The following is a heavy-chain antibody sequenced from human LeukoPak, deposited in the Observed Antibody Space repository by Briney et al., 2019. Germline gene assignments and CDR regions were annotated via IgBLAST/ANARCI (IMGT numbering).Heavy chain of an antibody. J-gene: IGHJ6*02. V-gene: IGHV4-34*01. CDR2: INHSGST. D-gene: IGHD3-10*01. CDR1: GGSFSGYY. Sequence: PSETLSLTCAVYGGSFSGYYWSWIRQPPGKGLEWIGEINHSGSTNYNPSLKSQVTISVDTSKNQFSLKLSSVTAADTAVYYCARGYYGSGSYHYYYYGMDVWGQGTTVTVSS. CDR3: ARGYYGSGSYHYYYYGMDV.